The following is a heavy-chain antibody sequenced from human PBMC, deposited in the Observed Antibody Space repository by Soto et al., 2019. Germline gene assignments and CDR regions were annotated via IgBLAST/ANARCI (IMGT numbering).Heavy chain of an antibody. V-gene: IGHV3-74*01. CDR1: GFSIRDYW. J-gene: IGHJ6*02. CDR2: INGDASST. CDR3: ARDRSYAMEV. Sequence: PGGSLRLSCEASGFSIRDYWMHWVRQAPGGGLVWVSCINGDASSTTYADSVKGRFTISRDDAKNTVYLQMTSLRAEDTAVYFCARDRSYAMEVWGQGTRVTVSS.